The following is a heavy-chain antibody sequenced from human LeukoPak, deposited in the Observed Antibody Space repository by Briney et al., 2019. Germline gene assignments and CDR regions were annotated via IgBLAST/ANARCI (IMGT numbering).Heavy chain of an antibody. D-gene: IGHD5-18*01. CDR2: ISGSGGST. J-gene: IGHJ4*02. Sequence: GGSLRLSCAASGFTFSSYAMSWVRQTPGKGLEWVSAISGSGGSTYFADSVKGRFTISRDNSKNTLYLQMNSLRAEDTAVYYCAKGGYTYGYIFDYWGQGTLVTVSS. V-gene: IGHV3-23*01. CDR3: AKGGYTYGYIFDY. CDR1: GFTFSSYA.